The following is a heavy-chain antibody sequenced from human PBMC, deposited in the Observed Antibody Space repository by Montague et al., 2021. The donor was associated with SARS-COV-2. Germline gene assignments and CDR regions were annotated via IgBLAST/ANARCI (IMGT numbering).Heavy chain of an antibody. V-gene: IGHV4-59*12. D-gene: IGHD6-6*01. J-gene: IGHJ4*02. CDR3: ARDLNEYSSSGGFDY. Sequence: SETLSLTCTVSGGSISSDYWSWVRQPPGKGLEWIGSIYYSGSTYYNPSLKSRVTISVDTSKNQFSLKLSSVTAADTAVYYCARDLNEYSSSGGFDYWGQGTLVTVSS. CDR2: IYYSGST. CDR1: GGSISSDY.